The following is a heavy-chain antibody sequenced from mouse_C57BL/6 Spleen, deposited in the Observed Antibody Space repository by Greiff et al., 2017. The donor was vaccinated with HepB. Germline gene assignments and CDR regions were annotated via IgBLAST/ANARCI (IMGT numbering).Heavy chain of an antibody. J-gene: IGHJ4*01. CDR2: IHPNSGST. Sequence: VQLQQPGAELVKPGASVKLSCKASGYTFTSYWMHWVKQRPGQGLEWIGMIHPNSGSTNYNEKFKSKATLTVDKSSSTAYMQLSSLTSEDSAVYYCARTDKKITTVVATDYAMDYWGQGTSVTVSS. V-gene: IGHV1-64*01. CDR3: ARTDKKITTVVATDYAMDY. CDR1: GYTFTSYW. D-gene: IGHD1-1*01.